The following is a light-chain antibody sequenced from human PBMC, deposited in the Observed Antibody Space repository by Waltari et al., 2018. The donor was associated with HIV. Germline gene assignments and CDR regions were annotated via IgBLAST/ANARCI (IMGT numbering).Light chain of an antibody. Sequence: SYVLTQPPSVSVAPGQTARITCGGHNIGSKTVHWYQQRPGQAPILVVYADSDRPSVIPERFSDSNSGNTATLTISRVGAGDEADYYCQVWDTIRDHWVFGGGTKLTVL. CDR1: NIGSKT. V-gene: IGLV3-21*02. CDR3: QVWDTIRDHWV. CDR2: ADS. J-gene: IGLJ3*02.